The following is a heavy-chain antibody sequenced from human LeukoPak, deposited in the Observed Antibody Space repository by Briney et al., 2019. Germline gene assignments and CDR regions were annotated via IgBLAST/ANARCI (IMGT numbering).Heavy chain of an antibody. Sequence: PGGSLRLSCAASGLTFSSYAMTWVRQAPGKGLEWVSGIRGNGGTTYYADSVKGRFTISRDNSKNTLYLQMDSLRIEDTAVYYCAKGGRWDYYDSSHWGQGTMVTVSS. CDR2: IRGNGGTT. J-gene: IGHJ3*01. CDR3: AKGGRWDYYDSSH. D-gene: IGHD3-22*01. V-gene: IGHV3-23*01. CDR1: GLTFSSYA.